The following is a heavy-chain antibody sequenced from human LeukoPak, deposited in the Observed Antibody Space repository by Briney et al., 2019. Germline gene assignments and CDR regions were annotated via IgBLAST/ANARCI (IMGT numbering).Heavy chain of an antibody. CDR1: GFTFSSYS. CDR3: ARVAAGYSVNYFDY. J-gene: IGHJ4*02. D-gene: IGHD4-23*01. V-gene: IGHV3-48*02. CDR2: ISGSSSTI. Sequence: QAGGSLRLSCAASGFTFSSYSMNWVRQASGKGLEWVSYISGSSSTIYYADSVRGRFTISRDNVENSLYLQMSSLRDEDTAVYYCARVAAGYSVNYFDYWGRGTLVTVSS.